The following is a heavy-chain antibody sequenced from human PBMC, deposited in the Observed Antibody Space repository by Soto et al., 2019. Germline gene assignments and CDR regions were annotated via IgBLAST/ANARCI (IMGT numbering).Heavy chain of an antibody. V-gene: IGHV1-18*01. CDR2: ISAYNGNT. CDR1: GYTFTNNG. CDR3: ARDRYSGTDY. J-gene: IGHJ4*02. D-gene: IGHD1-26*01. Sequence: ASVKVSCKASGYTFTNNGISWVRQAPGQGLEWMGWISAYNGNTNYSQKFQGRVTMTTDTSTSTAYMELRSLRSDDTAVYYCARDRYSGTDYWGQGTLVTVSS.